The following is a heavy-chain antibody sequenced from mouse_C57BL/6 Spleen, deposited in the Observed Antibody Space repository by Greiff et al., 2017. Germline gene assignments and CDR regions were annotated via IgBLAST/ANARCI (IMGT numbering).Heavy chain of an antibody. CDR2: IYPGGGYT. Sequence: VKLQQSGAELVRPGTSVKMSCKASGYTFTNYWIGWAKQRPGHGLEWIGDIYPGGGYTNYNEKFKGKATLTADKSSSTAYMQFSSLTSEDSAIYYCARGQDSAGPAWFAYWGQGTLVTVSA. D-gene: IGHD3-2*02. V-gene: IGHV1-63*01. CDR3: ARGQDSAGPAWFAY. CDR1: GYTFTNYW. J-gene: IGHJ3*01.